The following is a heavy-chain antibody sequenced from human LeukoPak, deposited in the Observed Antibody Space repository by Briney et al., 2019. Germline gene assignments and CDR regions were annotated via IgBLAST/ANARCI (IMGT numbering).Heavy chain of an antibody. CDR3: ARVPNYDSSGCLDY. V-gene: IGHV1-46*01. J-gene: IGHJ4*02. CDR2: IHPSGGTT. Sequence: ASVKVSCKASGYTFTSYYMHWVRQAPGQGLEWMGLIHPSGGTTAYAQKFQGRVTMTTDTSTSTAYMELRSLRSDDTAVYYCARVPNYDSSGCLDYWGQGTLVTVSS. D-gene: IGHD3-22*01. CDR1: GYTFTSYY.